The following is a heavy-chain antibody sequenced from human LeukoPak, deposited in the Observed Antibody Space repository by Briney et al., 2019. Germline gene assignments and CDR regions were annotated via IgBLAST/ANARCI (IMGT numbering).Heavy chain of an antibody. Sequence: SETLSLTCTVSGGSISSGGYYWSWIRQYPGKGLEWIGYIYYSGSTYYNPSLKSRVTISVDTSKNQFSLKLSSVTAADTAVYYCARFPISYYYDSSGYPDVWGQGTLVTVSS. J-gene: IGHJ4*02. CDR1: GGSISSGGYY. V-gene: IGHV4-31*03. CDR3: ARFPISYYYDSSGYPDV. CDR2: IYYSGST. D-gene: IGHD3-22*01.